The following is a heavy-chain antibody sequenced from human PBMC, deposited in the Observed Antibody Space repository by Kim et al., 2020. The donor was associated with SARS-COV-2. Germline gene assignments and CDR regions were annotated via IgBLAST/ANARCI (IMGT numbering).Heavy chain of an antibody. J-gene: IGHJ4*02. CDR1: GDSVSSTSST. V-gene: IGHV6-1*01. CDR3: ARNPQTAATFDF. Sequence: SQTLSLTCAISGDSVSSTSSTWNWIGQSPSRGLEWLGRTYYRSKWNIDYAPSVESRITVTPDTSKNEFSLHLSSVTLEDTAVYYCARNPQTAATFDFWDQGTLVTVSS. D-gene: IGHD6-25*01. CDR2: TYYRSKWNI.